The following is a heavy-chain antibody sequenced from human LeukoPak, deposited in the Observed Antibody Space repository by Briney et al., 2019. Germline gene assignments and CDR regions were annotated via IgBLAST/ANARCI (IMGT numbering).Heavy chain of an antibody. CDR2: IKQDGSEK. CDR1: GFTFSSHW. V-gene: IGHV3-7*01. D-gene: IGHD5-12*01. J-gene: IGHJ5*02. Sequence: GGSLRLSCAASGFTFSSHWMSWVRQAPGKGLEWVANIKQDGSEKYYVDSVKGRFTISRDNAKNSLYLQMNSLRAEDTAVYYCARDQRLRWDWFDPWGQGTLVTVSS. CDR3: ARDQRLRWDWFDP.